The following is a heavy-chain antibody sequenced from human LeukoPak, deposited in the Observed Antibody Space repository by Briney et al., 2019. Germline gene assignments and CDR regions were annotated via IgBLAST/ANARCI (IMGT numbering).Heavy chain of an antibody. D-gene: IGHD5-24*01. CDR3: ARVRGRWIRSFDY. V-gene: IGHV4-39*07. J-gene: IGHJ4*02. CDR2: VHYSGST. CDR1: GGSISSSTFY. Sequence: SETLSLTCTVSGGSISSSTFYWSWIRQPPGNGLEWIGSVHYSGSTNYNPSLKSRVTISVDTSKNQFSLKLSSVTAADTAVYYCARVRGRWIRSFDYWGQGTLVTVSS.